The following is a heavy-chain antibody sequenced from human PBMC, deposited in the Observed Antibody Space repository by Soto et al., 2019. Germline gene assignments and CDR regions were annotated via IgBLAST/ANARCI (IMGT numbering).Heavy chain of an antibody. J-gene: IGHJ4*02. D-gene: IGHD6-19*01. CDR3: ARADSRPVAGSGFDY. CDR1: GFTVSSNY. CDR2: IYSDDST. V-gene: IGHV3-66*01. Sequence: EVQVVESGGGLVQPGGSLRLSCAVSGFTVSSNYMSWVRQAPGKGLEWVSVIYSDDSTYYTDSVKGRFIISRDNSKNTRYLQMNSLRAEDTAVYYCARADSRPVAGSGFDYWGQGTLVTVSS.